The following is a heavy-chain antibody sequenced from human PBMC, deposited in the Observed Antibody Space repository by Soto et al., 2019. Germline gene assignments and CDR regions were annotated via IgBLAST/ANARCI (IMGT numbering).Heavy chain of an antibody. Sequence: GGSLRLSCAASGFTVSTKYMSWVRQAPGKGLEWVSVIYSGGSTFYADSVRGRFTISRDNSKNTVNLQMNSLRAEDTAVYYCARDPWAADYWGQRTLVSVPQ. D-gene: IGHD3-16*01. J-gene: IGHJ4*02. CDR2: IYSGGST. CDR3: ARDPWAADY. V-gene: IGHV3-66*01. CDR1: GFTVSTKY.